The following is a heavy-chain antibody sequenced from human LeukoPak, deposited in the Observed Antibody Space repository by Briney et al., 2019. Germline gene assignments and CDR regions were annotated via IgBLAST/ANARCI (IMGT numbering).Heavy chain of an antibody. CDR3: ASRKNYDILTGYYTWFDP. CDR1: GGSVNSYY. Sequence: SETLSLTCTVSGGSVNSYYWTWIRQPPGKGLEWIGYIYYSGSTNYNPSLKSRVTISVDTSKNQFSLKLSSVTAADTAVYYCASRKNYDILTGYYTWFDPWGQGTLVTVSS. CDR2: IYYSGST. V-gene: IGHV4-59*02. J-gene: IGHJ5*02. D-gene: IGHD3-9*01.